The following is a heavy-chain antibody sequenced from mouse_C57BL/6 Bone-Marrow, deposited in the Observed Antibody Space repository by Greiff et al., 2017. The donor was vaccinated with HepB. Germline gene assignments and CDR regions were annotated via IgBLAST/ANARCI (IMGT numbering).Heavy chain of an antibody. CDR1: GYTFTSYW. CDR2: IDPSDSYT. J-gene: IGHJ2*01. CDR3: ARGGTVVARNFDY. D-gene: IGHD1-1*01. Sequence: QVQLQQPGAELVMPGASVKLSCKASGYTFTSYWMHWVKQRPGQGLEWIGEIDPSDSYTNYNQKLKGKSTLTVDKSTSTAYMQLSSLTSEDSAVYYCARGGTVVARNFDYWGQGTTLTVSS. V-gene: IGHV1-69*01.